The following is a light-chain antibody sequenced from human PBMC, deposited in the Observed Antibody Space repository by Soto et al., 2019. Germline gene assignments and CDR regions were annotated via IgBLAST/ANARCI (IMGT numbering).Light chain of an antibody. CDR2: EVT. Sequence: QSALTQPPSASGSPGQSVTISCTGTSSDVGGYSYVSWYQQLPGKAPKLMIYEVTKRPSGVPDRFSCSKSGNTASLTVSGLQAEDEADYYCSSYAGSNNFVVFGGGTKLTVL. J-gene: IGLJ2*01. CDR3: SSYAGSNNFVV. CDR1: SSDVGGYSY. V-gene: IGLV2-8*01.